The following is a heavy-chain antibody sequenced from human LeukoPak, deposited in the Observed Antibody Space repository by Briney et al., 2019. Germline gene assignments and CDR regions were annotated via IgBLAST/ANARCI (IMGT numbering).Heavy chain of an antibody. Sequence: GGSLRLSCAASGFTFSSYWMSWVRQAPGKGLEWVANIKQDGSEKYYVDSVKGRFTISRDNAKNSLYLQMNSLRAEDTAVYYCARGWGLVGATTNYFDYWGQGTLVTVSS. V-gene: IGHV3-7*01. J-gene: IGHJ4*02. D-gene: IGHD1-26*01. CDR2: IKQDGSEK. CDR1: GFTFSSYW. CDR3: ARGWGLVGATTNYFDY.